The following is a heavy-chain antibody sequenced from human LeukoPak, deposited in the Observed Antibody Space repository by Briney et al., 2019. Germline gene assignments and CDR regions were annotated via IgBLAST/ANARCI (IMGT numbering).Heavy chain of an antibody. CDR1: GFTFSSYW. CDR2: INTDGSST. Sequence: PGGSLRLSCAASGFTFSSYWMHWVRQAPGKGLVWVSRINTDGSSTSYADSVKGRFTISRDNAKNTLYLQMNSLRAEDTAVYYCARGALGHYYYGMDVWGQGTTVTVSS. V-gene: IGHV3-74*01. CDR3: ARGALGHYYYGMDV. J-gene: IGHJ6*02.